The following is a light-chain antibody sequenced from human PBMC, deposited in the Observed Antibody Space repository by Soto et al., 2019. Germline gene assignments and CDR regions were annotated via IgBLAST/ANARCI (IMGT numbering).Light chain of an antibody. J-gene: IGKJ1*01. CDR1: QSISSL. Sequence: DIQMTQSPSTLSASVGERVTITCRASQSISSLLAWYQQKPGKAPKLLIYDAFSLESGVPSRFSGSGSGTEFTLTISSLQADDFATYYCQQYNSYPVLFGQGTKVDIK. CDR3: QQYNSYPVL. V-gene: IGKV1-5*01. CDR2: DAF.